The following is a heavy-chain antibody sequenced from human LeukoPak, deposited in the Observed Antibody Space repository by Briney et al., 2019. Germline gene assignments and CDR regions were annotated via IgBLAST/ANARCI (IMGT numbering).Heavy chain of an antibody. CDR1: GFTFSSYA. CDR2: ISGSGGDT. V-gene: IGHV3-23*01. D-gene: IGHD3-22*01. Sequence: GGSLRLSCAASGFTFSSYAMSWVRQAPGKALEWVSTISGSGGDTYYADSVKGRFTISRDNSKNTLYLQMNSLRAEDTAVYYCAKDDIVVALYYYGMDVWGQGTTVTVSS. CDR3: AKDDIVVALYYYGMDV. J-gene: IGHJ6*02.